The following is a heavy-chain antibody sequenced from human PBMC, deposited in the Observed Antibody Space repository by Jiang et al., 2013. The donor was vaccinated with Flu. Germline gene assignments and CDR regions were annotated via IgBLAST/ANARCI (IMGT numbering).Heavy chain of an antibody. CDR1: GFTFSRFA. D-gene: IGHD6-13*01. CDR3: ARDVSSSWKWYFDL. CDR2: ISYEGSKR. V-gene: IGHV3-30-3*01. J-gene: IGHJ2*01. Sequence: RLSCTASGFTFSRFAMHWVRQAPGKGLEWVASISYEGSKRDYLDSVKGRLTISRDNSQNTVYLQMSSLRGEDTAIYYCARDVSSSWKWYFDLWGRGTLVTVSS.